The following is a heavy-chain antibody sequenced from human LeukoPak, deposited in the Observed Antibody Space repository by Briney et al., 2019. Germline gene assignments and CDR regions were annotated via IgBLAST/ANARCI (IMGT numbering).Heavy chain of an antibody. CDR2: ISGSGGST. D-gene: IGHD3-3*01. J-gene: IGHJ5*02. Sequence: PGASLRLSCAASGFTFSSYAMSWVRQAPGKGLEWVSAISGSGGSTYYADSVKGRFTISRDNSKNTLYLQMNSLRAEDTAVYYCAKAGGDYDFWSGVPKWFDPWGQGTLVTVSS. CDR3: AKAGGDYDFWSGVPKWFDP. CDR1: GFTFSSYA. V-gene: IGHV3-23*01.